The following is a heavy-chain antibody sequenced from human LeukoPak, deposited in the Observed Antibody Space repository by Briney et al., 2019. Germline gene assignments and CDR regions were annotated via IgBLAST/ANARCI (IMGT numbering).Heavy chain of an antibody. CDR2: IAFDGSRK. Sequence: GGSLRLSCAAWGFTFSGYGMHWVRQAPGKGLEWVTGIAFDGSRKHYADSVKGRFTISRDNSRNTMDLQMNSLRVEDSAVYHPTRYDSSRFDPWGQGTLVIVSS. J-gene: IGHJ5*02. V-gene: IGHV3-30*03. CDR3: TRYDSSRFDP. CDR1: GFTFSGYG. D-gene: IGHD3-3*01.